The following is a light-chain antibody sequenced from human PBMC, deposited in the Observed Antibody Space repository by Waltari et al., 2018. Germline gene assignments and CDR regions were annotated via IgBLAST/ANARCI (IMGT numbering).Light chain of an antibody. CDR2: EVS. CDR1: SSDVGAYNY. V-gene: IGLV2-8*01. J-gene: IGLJ2*01. Sequence: QSALTQPPSASGSPGQSVTISSTGTSSDVGAYNYLPGYQQHPDKAPQPMIFEVSHRPSGVPDRFSGSKSGNTASLTVSGLQAEDEADYYCFSYAGSNNLVFGGGTKLTVL. CDR3: FSYAGSNNLV.